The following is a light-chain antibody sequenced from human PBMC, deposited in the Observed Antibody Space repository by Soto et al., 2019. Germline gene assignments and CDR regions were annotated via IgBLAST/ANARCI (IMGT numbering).Light chain of an antibody. J-gene: IGKJ1*01. CDR3: QQYGSSPRT. CDR1: QSVSSNN. CDR2: GAS. V-gene: IGKV3-20*01. Sequence: EIVLTQSPGTLSLSPGERATLSCRASQSVSSNNLAWYQQRPGQAPRVVIYGASTRATGIPERFSGSGSGTDFTLTISRLEPEDFAVYYCQQYGSSPRTFGQGTKVEI.